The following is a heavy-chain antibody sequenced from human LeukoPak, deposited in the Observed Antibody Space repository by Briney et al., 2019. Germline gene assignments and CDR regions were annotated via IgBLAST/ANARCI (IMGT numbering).Heavy chain of an antibody. CDR3: ARAWGMKGDYGDYVRHFDY. Sequence: ASVKVSCKASGGTFSSYAISWVRQAPGQGLEWMGWINPNSGGTNYAQKFQGRVTMTRDTSISTAYMELSRLRSDDTAVYYCARAWGMKGDYGDYVRHFDYWGQGTLVTVSS. J-gene: IGHJ4*02. CDR2: INPNSGGT. D-gene: IGHD4-17*01. V-gene: IGHV1-2*02. CDR1: GGTFSSYA.